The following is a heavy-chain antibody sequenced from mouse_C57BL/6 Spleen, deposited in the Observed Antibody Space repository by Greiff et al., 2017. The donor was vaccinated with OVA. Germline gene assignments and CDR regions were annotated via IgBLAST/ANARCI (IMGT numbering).Heavy chain of an antibody. Sequence: QVQLQQPGAELVKPGASVKMSCKASGYTFTSYWITWVKQRPGQGLEWIGDIYPGSGSTNHNEKFKSKATLTVDTSSSTAYMQLSSLTSEDSAVYYCASPGSSYGAMDYWGQGTSVTVSS. V-gene: IGHV1-55*01. CDR3: ASPGSSYGAMDY. CDR1: GYTFTSYW. J-gene: IGHJ4*01. D-gene: IGHD1-1*01. CDR2: IYPGSGST.